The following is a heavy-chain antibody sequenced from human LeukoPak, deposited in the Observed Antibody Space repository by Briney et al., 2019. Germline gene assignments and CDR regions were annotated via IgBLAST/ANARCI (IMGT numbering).Heavy chain of an antibody. CDR3: ARSGGDTLTGYYTSRLFGEYYFDY. CDR1: GFTFSSYS. Sequence: GGSLRLSCAASGFTFSSYSMNWVRQAPGKGLEWVSSISSSSSYIYYADSVKGRFTISRDNAKNSLYLQMNSLRAEDTAVYYCARSGGDTLTGYYTSRLFGEYYFDYWGQGTLVTVSS. V-gene: IGHV3-21*01. D-gene: IGHD3-9*01. CDR2: ISSSSSYI. J-gene: IGHJ4*02.